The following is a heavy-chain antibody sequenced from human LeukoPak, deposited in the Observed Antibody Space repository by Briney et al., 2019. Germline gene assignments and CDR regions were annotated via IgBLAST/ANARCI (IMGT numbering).Heavy chain of an antibody. CDR2: ISYDGSIK. V-gene: IGHV3-30-3*01. Sequence: GGFLRLSCAASGFTFTNYAIHWVRQAPGKGLEWVALISYDGSIKYYADSVKGRFTISRDNSKNTLYLQMNSLRAEDTAVYYCARDRGYCSGGSCPLDYWGQGTLVTVSS. CDR3: ARDRGYCSGGSCPLDY. CDR1: GFTFTNYA. D-gene: IGHD2-15*01. J-gene: IGHJ4*02.